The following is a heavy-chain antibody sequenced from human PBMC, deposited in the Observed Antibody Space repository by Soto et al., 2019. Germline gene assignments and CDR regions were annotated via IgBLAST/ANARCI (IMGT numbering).Heavy chain of an antibody. V-gene: IGHV3-48*01. D-gene: IGHD3-3*01. CDR2: ISSSSSTI. Sequence: PGGSLRLSCAASGFTFNNYAMNWVRQAPGKGLEWVSYISSSSSTIYYADSVKGRFTISRDNAKNSLYLQMNSLRAEDTAVYYCARDRLCDDFWSGYRNYYMDVWGKGTTVTVSS. CDR3: ARDRLCDDFWSGYRNYYMDV. CDR1: GFTFNNYA. J-gene: IGHJ6*03.